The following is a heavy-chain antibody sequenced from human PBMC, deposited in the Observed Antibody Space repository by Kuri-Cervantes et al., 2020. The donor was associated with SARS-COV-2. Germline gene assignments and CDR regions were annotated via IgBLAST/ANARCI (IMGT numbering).Heavy chain of an antibody. D-gene: IGHD2-15*01. CDR2: IWYDGSNK. CDR3: AKDCGSRCPQRSRFGY. Sequence: GESLKISCAVSEFTFSSYAMHWVRQAPGKGLEWVAVIWYDGSNKYYADSVKGRFTISRDTSKNTLYLQMNSLRAEDTAVYYCAKDCGSRCPQRSRFGYWGQGTLVTVSS. V-gene: IGHV3-33*06. CDR1: EFTFSSYA. J-gene: IGHJ4*02.